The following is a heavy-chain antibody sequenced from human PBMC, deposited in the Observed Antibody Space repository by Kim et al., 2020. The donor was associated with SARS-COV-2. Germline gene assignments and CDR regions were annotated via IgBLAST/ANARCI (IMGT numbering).Heavy chain of an antibody. D-gene: IGHD3-10*01. CDR1: GFTFTRHA. Sequence: GGSLRLSCAASGFTFTRHAMSWVRQAPGKGLEWVSSINDIGSSTNYADSVKGRFTISRDNPENTLYLQMNNLRAEDTAIYYCAKAPMDRGVAYFDDWGQGILVTVSS. CDR3: AKAPMDRGVAYFDD. CDR2: INDIGSST. J-gene: IGHJ4*02. V-gene: IGHV3-23*01.